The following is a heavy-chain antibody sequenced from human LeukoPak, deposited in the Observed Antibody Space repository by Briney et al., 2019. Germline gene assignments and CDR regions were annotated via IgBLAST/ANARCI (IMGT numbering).Heavy chain of an antibody. CDR3: AKDIFTMVRGVVVY. J-gene: IGHJ4*02. CDR2: IKTDGSEK. Sequence: GGSLRLSCEGSGFTFSNYWMGWVRQAPGKGLQWVANIKTDGSEKYYVDSVKGRFTISRDNAKNSLYLQMNSLRAEDTALYYCAKDIFTMVRGVVVYWGQGTLVTVSS. D-gene: IGHD3-10*01. V-gene: IGHV3-7*03. CDR1: GFTFSNYW.